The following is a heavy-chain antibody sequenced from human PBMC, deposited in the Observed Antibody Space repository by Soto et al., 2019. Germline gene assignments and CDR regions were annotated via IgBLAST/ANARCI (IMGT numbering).Heavy chain of an antibody. CDR2: IYPGDSDT. J-gene: IGHJ6*02. CDR3: ARHHGSPGSYFGLDV. CDR1: GYSFTSYW. Sequence: GESLKISCKGSGYSFTSYWINWVRQMPGKGPEWMGIIYPGDSDTRYSPSFQGQVTISADKSIDTAYLQWRSLKASDTAVYYCARHHGSPGSYFGLDVWGQGTKVTVSS. D-gene: IGHD6-13*01. V-gene: IGHV5-51*01.